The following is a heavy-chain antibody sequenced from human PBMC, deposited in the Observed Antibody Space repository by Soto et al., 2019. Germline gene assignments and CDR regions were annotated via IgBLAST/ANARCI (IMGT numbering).Heavy chain of an antibody. CDR3: ARLVVVAPVANA. Sequence: SETLSLTCSVSGGSINYNSYYWGWIRQPPGKGLEWVGGIFYTGTTYYSPSLEDRVTISVDTSKNSFSLNLTSVTAADTAVYFCARLVVVAPVANAWGQGTLVTVS. CDR2: IFYTGTT. J-gene: IGHJ5*02. CDR1: GGSINYNSYY. D-gene: IGHD2-15*01. V-gene: IGHV4-39*02.